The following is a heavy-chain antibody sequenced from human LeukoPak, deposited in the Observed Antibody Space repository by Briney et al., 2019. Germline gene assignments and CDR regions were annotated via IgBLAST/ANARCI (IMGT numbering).Heavy chain of an antibody. CDR3: ARSPGATIYLDY. CDR2: IYYSGST. D-gene: IGHD5-12*01. V-gene: IGHV4-31*03. CDR1: GGSISSGGYY. J-gene: IGHJ4*02. Sequence: SQTLSLTCTVSGGSISSGGYYWSWIRQHPGKGLEWIGYIYYSGSTYYNPSLKSRVTTSVDTSKNQFSLKLSSVTAADTAVYYCARSPGATIYLDYWGQGTLVTVSS.